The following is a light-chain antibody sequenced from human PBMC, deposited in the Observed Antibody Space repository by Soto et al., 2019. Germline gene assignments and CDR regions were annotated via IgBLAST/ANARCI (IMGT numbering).Light chain of an antibody. J-gene: IGKJ3*01. CDR2: AAS. CDR1: QGIRND. V-gene: IGKV1-6*01. Sequence: AIQMTQSPSSLSASVGDRVTITCRASQGIRNDLGWYQQKPVKAPKLLIYAASSLQSGVPSRFCGSGSATDFTLIIISLQPEDVASYYCLQDYNFGPGTKVDIK. CDR3: LQDYN.